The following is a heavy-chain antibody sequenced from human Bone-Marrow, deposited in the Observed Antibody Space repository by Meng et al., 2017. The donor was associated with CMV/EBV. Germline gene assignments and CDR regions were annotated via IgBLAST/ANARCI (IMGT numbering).Heavy chain of an antibody. V-gene: IGHV3-23*01. CDR1: GFTFSSYS. D-gene: IGHD2-2*01. J-gene: IGHJ6*02. CDR3: ARAQHYGMDV. CDR2: IYGSGGTT. Sequence: GESLKISCAASGFTFSSYSMNWVRQAPGKGLEWVSTIYGSGGTTNYADSVKGRFTISRDDSRNTLYLQMNSLRAEDTAVYYCARAQHYGMDVWGQGTTVTVSS.